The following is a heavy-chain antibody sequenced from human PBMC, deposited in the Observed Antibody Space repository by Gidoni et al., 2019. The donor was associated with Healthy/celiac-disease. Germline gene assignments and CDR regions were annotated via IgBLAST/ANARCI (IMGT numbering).Heavy chain of an antibody. CDR1: GFTFSSYG. CDR3: AREPMGGAAYCGGDCYPFDY. D-gene: IGHD2-21*01. V-gene: IGHV3-33*01. J-gene: IGHJ4*02. Sequence: QVQLVASGGGVVQPGRSLRLSCAASGFTFSSYGMHWVRQAPGKGLEWVAVIWYDGSNKYYADSVKGRFTISRDNSKNTLYLQMNSLRAEDTAVYYCAREPMGGAAYCGGDCYPFDYWGQGTLVTVSS. CDR2: IWYDGSNK.